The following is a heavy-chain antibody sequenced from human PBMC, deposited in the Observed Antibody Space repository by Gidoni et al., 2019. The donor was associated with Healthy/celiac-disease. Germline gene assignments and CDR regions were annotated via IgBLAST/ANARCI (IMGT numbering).Heavy chain of an antibody. V-gene: IGHV3-30*04. D-gene: IGHD3-22*01. CDR1: GFTFSSYA. CDR2: ISYDGSNK. CDR3: ARASGWGAADRYDYGMDV. Sequence: QVQLVESGGGVVQPGRSLRLSCAASGFTFSSYAMHWVRQAPGKGLEWVAVISYDGSNKYYADSVKGRFTISRDNSKNTLYLQMNSLRAEDTAVYYCARASGWGAADRYDYGMDVWGQGTTVTVSS. J-gene: IGHJ6*02.